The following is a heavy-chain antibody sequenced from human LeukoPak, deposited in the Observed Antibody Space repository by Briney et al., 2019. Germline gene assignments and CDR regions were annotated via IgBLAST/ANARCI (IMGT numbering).Heavy chain of an antibody. CDR3: AREEDIVVVVAATGGWFDP. V-gene: IGHV4-39*02. J-gene: IGHJ5*02. CDR1: GGXISSSSYY. Sequence: SETLSLTCTASGGXISSSSYYWGWIRQPPGKGLEWLGSIYYSGSTYYNPSLKSRVTISVDTSKNQFSLKLSSVTAADTAVYYCAREEDIVVVVAATGGWFDPWGQGTLVTVSS. CDR2: IYYSGST. D-gene: IGHD2-15*01.